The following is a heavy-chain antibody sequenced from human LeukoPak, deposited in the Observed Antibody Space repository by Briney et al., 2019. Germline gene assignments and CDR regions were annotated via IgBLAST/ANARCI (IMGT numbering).Heavy chain of an antibody. Sequence: SETLSLTCSVPGGSFSSSSYYWGWIRQPPGKGLEWIGNIYYSGSTYYNPSLKSRVTISVDTSKNHFSLKLTSVTAADTAVYYCARTNAFDIWGQGTRVTVSS. V-gene: IGHV4-39*02. J-gene: IGHJ3*02. CDR3: ARTNAFDI. CDR2: IYYSGST. CDR1: GGSFSSSSYY.